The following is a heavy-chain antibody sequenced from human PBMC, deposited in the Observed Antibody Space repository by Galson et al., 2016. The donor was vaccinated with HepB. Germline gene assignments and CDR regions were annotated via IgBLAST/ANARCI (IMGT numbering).Heavy chain of an antibody. V-gene: IGHV6-1*01. CDR3: ASVSLVTANIWTWSAVEY. CDR2: TYYRSNWHY. Sequence: CAISGDSVSSHSAAWNWIRQSPSRGLEWLGRTYYRSNWHYDYAISVTGRITINPDTSKNQFSLQLNSMTPEDTAVYYWASVSLVTANIWTWSAVEYWGQGALVTVSS. D-gene: IGHD1-20*01. J-gene: IGHJ4*02. CDR1: GDSVSSHSAA.